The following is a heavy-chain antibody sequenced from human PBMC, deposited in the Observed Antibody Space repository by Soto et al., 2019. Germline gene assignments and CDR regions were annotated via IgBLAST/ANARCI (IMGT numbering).Heavy chain of an antibody. V-gene: IGHV4-59*08. J-gene: IGHJ4*02. CDR3: ARHKTFGGVIVMPFDY. CDR1: SYSSSSYK. Sequence: SETLSLTCTVSSYSSSSYKWSWIRQTPGKGLEWIGYIDNNGGISYNPSRRSRITITISIDTSTKQVSLRLSSVTAADTAVYYCARHKTFGGVIVMPFDYWGQGTLVTVS. CDR2: IDNNGGI. D-gene: IGHD3-16*02.